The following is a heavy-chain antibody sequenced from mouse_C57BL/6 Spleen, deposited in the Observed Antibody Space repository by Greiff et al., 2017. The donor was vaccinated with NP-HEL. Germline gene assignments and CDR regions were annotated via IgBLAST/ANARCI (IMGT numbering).Heavy chain of an antibody. D-gene: IGHD2-5*01. Sequence: EVQLQQSGPELVKPGASVKIPCKASGYTFTDYNMDWVKQSHGKSLEWIGDINPNNGGTTYNQKFKGKATLTVDKSSSTAYMELRSLTSEDTAVYYCARAAYYSNYVGAYWGQGTLVTVSA. CDR1: GYTFTDYN. V-gene: IGHV1-18*01. CDR3: ARAAYYSNYVGAY. CDR2: INPNNGGT. J-gene: IGHJ3*01.